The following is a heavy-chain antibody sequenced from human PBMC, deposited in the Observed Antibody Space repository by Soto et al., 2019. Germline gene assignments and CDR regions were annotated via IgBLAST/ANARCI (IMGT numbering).Heavy chain of an antibody. CDR3: ARDSWSQY. V-gene: IGHV3-66*01. D-gene: IGHD2-15*01. Sequence: PGGSLRLSCAASGFSVSSNYMNWVRQAPGKGLEWDSIIRNGGDTYYADSVKDRFTVSRDNSKNTVFLQMNSLRVEDTAVYYCARDSWSQYWGQGTLVTVSS. CDR1: GFSVSSNY. J-gene: IGHJ1*01. CDR2: IRNGGDT.